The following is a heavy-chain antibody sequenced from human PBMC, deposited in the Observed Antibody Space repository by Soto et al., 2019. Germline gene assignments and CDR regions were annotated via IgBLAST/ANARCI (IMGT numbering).Heavy chain of an antibody. D-gene: IGHD3-22*01. CDR2: IIPLVHII. Sequence: QVQLVQSGAEVKKPGSSVKVSCKASGGFYSIKTISWMRQAPGQGLEWMGRIIPLVHIINNAQKFQGRVASSAEKSTSTAYMELSSLKSDGTAIYFCATERRREDSNTFDALDGWGQGTIVSISS. V-gene: IGHV1-69*04. CDR3: ATERRREDSNTFDALDG. J-gene: IGHJ3*01. CDR1: GGFYSIKT.